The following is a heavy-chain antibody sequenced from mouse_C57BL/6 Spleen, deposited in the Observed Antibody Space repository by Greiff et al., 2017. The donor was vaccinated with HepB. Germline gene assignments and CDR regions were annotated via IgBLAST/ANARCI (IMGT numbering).Heavy chain of an antibody. D-gene: IGHD4-1*02. Sequence: VQLKESGPGLVKPSQSLSLTCSVTGYSITSGYYWNWIRQFPGNKLEWMGYISYDGSNNYNPSLKNRISITRDTSKNQFFLKLNSVTTEDTATYYCARATGTYDFDYWGQCTTLTVSS. CDR1: GYSITSGYY. CDR3: ARATGTYDFDY. CDR2: ISYDGSN. V-gene: IGHV3-6*01. J-gene: IGHJ2*01.